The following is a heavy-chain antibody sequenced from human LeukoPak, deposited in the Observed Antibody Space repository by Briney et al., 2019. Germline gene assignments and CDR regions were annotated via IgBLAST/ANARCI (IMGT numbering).Heavy chain of an antibody. Sequence: GGSLRLSCAASGFTFSSYSMNWVRQAPGKGLEWVSSLTSSSSLLYYADSVKGRFTISRDNAKNSLYLQMNSLRAEDAAVYYCARGPTYYGSGGFYSEYWGQGTLVTVSS. CDR3: ARGPTYYGSGGFYSEY. CDR2: LTSSSSLL. J-gene: IGHJ4*02. D-gene: IGHD3-22*01. V-gene: IGHV3-21*01. CDR1: GFTFSSYS.